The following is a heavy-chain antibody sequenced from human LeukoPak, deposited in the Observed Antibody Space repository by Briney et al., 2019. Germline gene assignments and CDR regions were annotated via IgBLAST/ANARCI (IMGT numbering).Heavy chain of an antibody. CDR1: GGSISGYY. V-gene: IGHV4-59*01. J-gene: IGHJ4*02. CDR3: ARAGPIINGYNPGLFDY. Sequence: SEPLSLTCTVSGGSISGYYWSWFRQPPGKGLEWIGYFFNSGGTNYNPSLKSRVTISVDTSKNHFSLRLSSVTAADAAVYYCARAGPIINGYNPGLFDYWGQGTLVTVSS. D-gene: IGHD5-24*01. CDR2: FFNSGGT.